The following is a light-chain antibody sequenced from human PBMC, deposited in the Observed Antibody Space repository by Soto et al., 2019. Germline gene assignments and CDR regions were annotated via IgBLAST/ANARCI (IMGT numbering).Light chain of an antibody. CDR1: QSVSSSF. V-gene: IGKV3-20*01. Sequence: EVVLTQSPGTLSLSPGERATLSCRASQSVSSSFLGWYQQKPGQAPRLLIYGASSRATGIPDRFSGSGSGTDFTLTISRLEPEDFAVYYCQQYGRSLWTFGQGTKVEIK. J-gene: IGKJ1*01. CDR2: GAS. CDR3: QQYGRSLWT.